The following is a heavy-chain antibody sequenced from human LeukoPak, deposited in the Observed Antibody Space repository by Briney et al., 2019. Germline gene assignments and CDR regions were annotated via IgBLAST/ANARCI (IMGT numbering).Heavy chain of an antibody. CDR1: GFTFSDYY. J-gene: IGHJ3*02. V-gene: IGHV3-11*01. CDR2: ISSSGSTI. D-gene: IGHD3-22*01. CDR3: ARDYYDSSGYYYLAFGI. Sequence: GGSLRLSCAASGFTFSDYYMSWIRQAPGKGLEWVSYISSSGSTIYYADSVKGRFTISRDNAKNSLYLQMNSLRAEDTAVYYCARDYYDSSGYYYLAFGIWGQGTMVTVSS.